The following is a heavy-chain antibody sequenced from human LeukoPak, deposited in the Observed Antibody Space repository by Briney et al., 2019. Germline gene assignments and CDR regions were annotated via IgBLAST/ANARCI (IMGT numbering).Heavy chain of an antibody. J-gene: IGHJ4*02. CDR3: ACGRDGYNYGY. V-gene: IGHV3-21*01. Sequence: PGGSLRLSCAASGFTFSSHAMNWVRQAPGKGLEWVSFITSSSSYIYYADSVKGRFTISRDNAKNSLYLQMNSLRAEDTAVYYCACGRDGYNYGYWGQGTLVTVSS. CDR1: GFTFSSHA. CDR2: ITSSSSYI. D-gene: IGHD5-24*01.